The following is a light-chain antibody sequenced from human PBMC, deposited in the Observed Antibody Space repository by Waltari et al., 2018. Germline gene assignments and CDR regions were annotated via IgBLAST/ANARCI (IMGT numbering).Light chain of an antibody. CDR2: GAS. CDR1: QSVRGT. Sequence: ETATLSCRASQSVRGTLAWYQQKHGQAPRLLIDGASSRATGIPDRFSGSGSGTDFSLTISRLEPEDFAVYYCQHYVRLPATFGQGTRVEIK. J-gene: IGKJ1*01. CDR3: QHYVRLPAT. V-gene: IGKV3-20*01.